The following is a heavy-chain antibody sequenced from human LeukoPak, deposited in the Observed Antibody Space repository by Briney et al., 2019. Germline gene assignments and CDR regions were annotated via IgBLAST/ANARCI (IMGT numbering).Heavy chain of an antibody. CDR2: IYSGGST. CDR1: GFTVSSNY. J-gene: IGHJ6*03. CDR3: ARAIWFGELFVSDYMDV. Sequence: GGSLRLSCAASGFTVSSNYMSWVRQAPGKGLEWVSVIYSGGSTYYADSVKGRFTISRDNSKNTLYLQMNSLRAEDTAVYYCARAIWFGELFVSDYMDVWGKGPTVTVSS. V-gene: IGHV3-66*02. D-gene: IGHD3-10*01.